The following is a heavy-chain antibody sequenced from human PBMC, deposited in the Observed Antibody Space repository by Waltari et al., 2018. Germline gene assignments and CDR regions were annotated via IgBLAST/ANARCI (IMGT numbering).Heavy chain of an antibody. CDR3: ARGPVFKYYYHAFDI. CDR2: IYESGST. CDR1: GFSISRGYY. D-gene: IGHD3-22*01. Sequence: QVQLQESGPGLVKPSETLSLTCAVSGFSISRGYYWGWVRQPPGKGLEWIGSIYESGSTYNNPPLKSRVTISIDPSKNQCSLKLTSVTAADTAMYYCARGPVFKYYYHAFDIWGQGTMVTVSS. V-gene: IGHV4-38-2*01. J-gene: IGHJ3*02.